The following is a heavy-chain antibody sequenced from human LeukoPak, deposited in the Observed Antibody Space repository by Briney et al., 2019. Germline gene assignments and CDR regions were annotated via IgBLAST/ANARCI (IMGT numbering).Heavy chain of an antibody. V-gene: IGHV3-23*01. J-gene: IGHJ4*02. CDR3: AKDPTVAPAHYFDY. Sequence: GGSLRLSCAASGFTFSSYAMNWVRQAPGKGLEWVAGTGRTGGSTFYADSVKGRLTVSRDNSKNTLSLQMNSLRAEDTAVYDCAKDPTVAPAHYFDYWGQGPLVTVSS. CDR2: TGRTGGST. CDR1: GFTFSSYA. D-gene: IGHD2-2*01.